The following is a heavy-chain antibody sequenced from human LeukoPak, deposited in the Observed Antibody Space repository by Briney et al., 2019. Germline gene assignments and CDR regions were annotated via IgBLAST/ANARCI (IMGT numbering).Heavy chain of an antibody. CDR2: INPNSGGT. V-gene: IGHV1-2*02. CDR1: GYTFTAYY. CDR3: ARDRSPAPGRSYGRGHFDY. D-gene: IGHD5-18*01. J-gene: IGHJ4*02. Sequence: ASVKVSCKASGYTFTAYYMHWVRQAPGQGLEWMGLINPNSGGTNYAQKFQGRVTMTRATSISTAYMDLNSLLSDDTAVYYCARDRSPAPGRSYGRGHFDYWGQGTLVTVSS.